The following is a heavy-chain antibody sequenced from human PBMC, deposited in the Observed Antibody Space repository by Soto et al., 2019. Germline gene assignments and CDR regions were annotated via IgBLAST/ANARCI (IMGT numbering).Heavy chain of an antibody. D-gene: IGHD5-18*01. CDR1: GFTFTSSA. CDR2: IVVGSGNT. J-gene: IGHJ6*02. CDR3: AAAGQGYSYGMDV. V-gene: IGHV1-58*01. Sequence: SVKVSCKASGFTFTSSAVQWVRQARGQRLEWIGWIVVGSGNTNYAQKFQERVTITRDMSTSTAYMELSNLRSEDTAVYYCAAAGQGYSYGMDVWGQGTTVTVSS.